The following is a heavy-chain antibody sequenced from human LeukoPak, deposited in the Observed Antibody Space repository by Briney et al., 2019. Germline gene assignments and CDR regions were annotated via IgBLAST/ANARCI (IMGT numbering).Heavy chain of an antibody. J-gene: IGHJ4*02. CDR3: AREGSGTYYFDY. CDR1: GFTFSSYG. D-gene: IGHD3-10*01. CDR2: ISSSSSYI. Sequence: GGSLRLSCAASGFTFSSYGMNWVRQAPGKGLEWVSSISSSSSYIYYADSVKGRFTISRDNAKNSLYLQMNSLRAEDTAVYYCAREGSGTYYFDYWGQGTLVTVSS. V-gene: IGHV3-21*01.